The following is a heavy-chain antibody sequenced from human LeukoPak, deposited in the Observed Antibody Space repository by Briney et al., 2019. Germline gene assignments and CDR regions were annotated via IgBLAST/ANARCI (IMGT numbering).Heavy chain of an antibody. Sequence: SETLSLTCTVSNGSISSYYWSWIRQPPGKGLEWIGFIYYSGSTNYNPSLKSRVTISVDTSKNQYSLKLTSVTVADTAMYYCARSCGGGSCNHFYYGMDVWGQGTTVTVSS. D-gene: IGHD2-15*01. CDR1: NGSISSYY. V-gene: IGHV4-59*08. J-gene: IGHJ6*02. CDR3: ARSCGGGSCNHFYYGMDV. CDR2: IYYSGST.